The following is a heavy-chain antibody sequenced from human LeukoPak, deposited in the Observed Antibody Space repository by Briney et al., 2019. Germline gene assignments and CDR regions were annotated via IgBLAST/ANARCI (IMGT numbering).Heavy chain of an antibody. Sequence: GESLKISCKGSGYSFTSYWVGWVRQMPGKGLEWMGIIYPGDSDTRYSPSFQGQVTISADKSISTAYLQWSSLKASDTAMYYCARHAGNTMIVVDPSDYWGQGTLVTVSS. CDR1: GYSFTSYW. V-gene: IGHV5-51*01. D-gene: IGHD3-22*01. CDR2: IYPGDSDT. CDR3: ARHAGNTMIVVDPSDY. J-gene: IGHJ4*02.